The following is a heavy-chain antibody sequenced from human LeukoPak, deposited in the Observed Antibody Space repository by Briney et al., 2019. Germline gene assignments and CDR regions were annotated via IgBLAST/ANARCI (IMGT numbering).Heavy chain of an antibody. CDR3: ARTRGYYESSGFDY. D-gene: IGHD3-22*01. CDR2: IYHSGST. Sequence: SETLSLTCTVSGASISSYYWTWIRQPPGKGLEWIGYIYHSGSTNYNPSLKGRVTISVDTSKNQFSLKLSSVTAADTAVYYCARTRGYYESSGFDYWGQGTLVTVSS. J-gene: IGHJ4*02. V-gene: IGHV4-59*01. CDR1: GASISSYY.